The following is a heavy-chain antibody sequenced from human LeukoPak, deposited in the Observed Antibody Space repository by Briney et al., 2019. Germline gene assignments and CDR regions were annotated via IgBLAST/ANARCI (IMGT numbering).Heavy chain of an antibody. J-gene: IGHJ4*02. CDR1: GFTFSSYA. CDR2: ISGSGGST. CDR3: AKDKRAGAYGSESSHY. Sequence: GGSLRLSCAASGFTFSSYAMSWVRQAPGKGLEWVSAISGSGGSTYYADSVKGRFTISRDNSKNTLYLQMNSLRAEDTAVYYCAKDKRAGAYGSESSHYWGQGTLVTVSS. V-gene: IGHV3-23*01. D-gene: IGHD3-10*01.